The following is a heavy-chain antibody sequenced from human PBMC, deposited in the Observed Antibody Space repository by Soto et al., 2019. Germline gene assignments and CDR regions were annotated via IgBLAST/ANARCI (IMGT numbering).Heavy chain of an antibody. Sequence: SETLSLTCTVSGGSISGYYWIWIRQPPGKGLESIGYIYYSGNTNYNPSLKSRVTISVDTSKNQFSLKLSSVTAADTAVYYCARLTVTTVMDAIDIWGQGIMVTVSS. CDR3: ARLTVTTVMDAIDI. CDR2: IYYSGNT. J-gene: IGHJ3*02. V-gene: IGHV4-59*08. D-gene: IGHD4-17*01. CDR1: GGSISGYY.